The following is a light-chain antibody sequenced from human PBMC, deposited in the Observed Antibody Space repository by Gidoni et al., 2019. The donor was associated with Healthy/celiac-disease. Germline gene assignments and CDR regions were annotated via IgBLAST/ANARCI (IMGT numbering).Light chain of an antibody. CDR1: QIVLYISKNKNY. V-gene: IGKV4-1*01. J-gene: IGKJ1*01. CDR3: QQYYSTPLT. Sequence: DIVMTQSPDSLAVSLGERATIHCKSSQIVLYISKNKNYLAWYQQKPGQPPKLLIYWASTRESGVPDRFSGSGSGTDFTLTISSLQAEDVAVYYCQQYYSTPLTFGQXTKVEIK. CDR2: WAS.